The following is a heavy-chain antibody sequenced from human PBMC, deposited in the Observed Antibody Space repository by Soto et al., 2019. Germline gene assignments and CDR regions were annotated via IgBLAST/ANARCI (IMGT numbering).Heavy chain of an antibody. D-gene: IGHD3-3*01. CDR3: ARDSYYDLWSGSPGLYGMDV. J-gene: IGHJ6*02. CDR1: RETFTSKG. V-gene: IGHV1-18*01. CDR2: ISAYNGNT. Sequence: ASVKATCKASRETFTSKGISWVRQAHGQGLEWMGWISAYNGNTNYAQKLQGRVTMTTDTSTSTAYMELRSLRSDDTAVYYCARDSYYDLWSGSPGLYGMDVWGQGTTVTVSS.